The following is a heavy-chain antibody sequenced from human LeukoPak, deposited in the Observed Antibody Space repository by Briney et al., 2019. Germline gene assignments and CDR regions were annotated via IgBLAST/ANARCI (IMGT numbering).Heavy chain of an antibody. V-gene: IGHV3-49*03. D-gene: IGHD4-23*01. CDR1: GYAFGDYA. CDR2: IRSKTYGGTT. Sequence: GESLRLSCTASGYAFGDYALSWFRQAPGKGLEWVSFIRSKTYGGTTHYAASVQGRFNISRDDSKGIAFLQMNSLKIEDTAVYYCARVDYGGAPRRNYWGQGTLVTVSS. CDR3: ARVDYGGAPRRNY. J-gene: IGHJ4*02.